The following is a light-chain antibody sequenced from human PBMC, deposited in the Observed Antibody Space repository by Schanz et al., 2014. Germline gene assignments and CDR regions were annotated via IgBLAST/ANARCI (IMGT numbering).Light chain of an antibody. Sequence: QSALTQPASVSGSPGQSITISCTGTSSDVGGSNYVSWYQHHPGKAPKLMIYDVTNRPSGVSNRFSGSKSGNTASLTISGLQAEDEADYYCSSYTSSSTQVFGGGTKLTVL. CDR3: SSYTSSSTQV. V-gene: IGLV2-14*03. J-gene: IGLJ3*02. CDR1: SSDVGGSNY. CDR2: DVT.